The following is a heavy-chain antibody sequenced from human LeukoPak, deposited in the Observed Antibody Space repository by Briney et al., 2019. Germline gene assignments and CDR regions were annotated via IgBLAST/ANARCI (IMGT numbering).Heavy chain of an antibody. CDR2: ISGSSSTI. CDR3: ARGSTYYDSSGQVPFDY. CDR1: GFTFSSYS. Sequence: PGGSLRLSCAASGFTFSSYSMNWVRQAPGKGLEWGSYISGSSSTIYYADSVKGRCTISRDNGKNTLYLQMNSLRAEDTAVYYCARGSTYYDSSGQVPFDYWGQGTLVTVSS. V-gene: IGHV3-48*01. J-gene: IGHJ4*02. D-gene: IGHD3-22*01.